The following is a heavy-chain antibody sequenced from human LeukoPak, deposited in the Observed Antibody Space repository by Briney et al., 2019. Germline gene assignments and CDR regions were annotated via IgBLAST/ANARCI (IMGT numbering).Heavy chain of an antibody. CDR3: ARPRDGYNFGAFDI. V-gene: IGHV4-59*08. CDR1: GDSISTYY. J-gene: IGHJ3*02. D-gene: IGHD5-24*01. Sequence: PSETLSLTCTLSGDSISTYYWTWIRQPPGKGLGWIGNIHHSGRTNYNPSFKSRVTISVDTSKNQFSLKLSSVTAADTAVYYCARPRDGYNFGAFDIWGQGTLVSVSS. CDR2: IHHSGRT.